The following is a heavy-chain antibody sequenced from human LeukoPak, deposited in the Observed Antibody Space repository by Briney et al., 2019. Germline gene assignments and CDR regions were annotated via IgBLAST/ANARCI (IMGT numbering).Heavy chain of an antibody. CDR2: ISGSGGRT. CDR3: AKAQGYSGYDPLDY. Sequence: AGSLTLSCTASGFTISSNAMSWVRQAPGKGLEWVSAISGSGGRTYYEDSVKGRFTISRDNSKNTLYLQMNSLRAEDTAVYYCAKAQGYSGYDPLDYWGQGTLVTVSS. D-gene: IGHD5-12*01. CDR1: GFTISSNA. V-gene: IGHV3-23*01. J-gene: IGHJ4*02.